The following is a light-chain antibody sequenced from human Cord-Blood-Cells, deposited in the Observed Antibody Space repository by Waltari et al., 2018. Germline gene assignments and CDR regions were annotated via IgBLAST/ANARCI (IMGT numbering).Light chain of an antibody. CDR3: QQYNNWPQT. V-gene: IGKV3-15*01. J-gene: IGKJ1*01. CDR2: GAS. CDR1: QSVSSS. Sequence: EIVMTQSPATLSVSPGERATPSCRSSQSVSSSLAWYQQQPGQAPRLLIYGASTRATGIPARFSGSGSGTEFTLTISSLQSEDFAVYYCQQYNNWPQTFGQGTKVEIK.